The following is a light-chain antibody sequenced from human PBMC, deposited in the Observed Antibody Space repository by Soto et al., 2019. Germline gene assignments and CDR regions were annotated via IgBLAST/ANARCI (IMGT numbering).Light chain of an antibody. CDR3: QQYNNWRT. CDR1: QGIRND. V-gene: IGKV1-17*01. J-gene: IGKJ1*01. CDR2: AAS. Sequence: DIQMTQSPSSLSASVGDRVTIICRASQGIRNDLGWYQQKPGKAPKRLIFAASSLESGVPARFSGSGSGTEFTLTISSLQSEDFAVYYCQQYNNWRTFGQGTKVDIK.